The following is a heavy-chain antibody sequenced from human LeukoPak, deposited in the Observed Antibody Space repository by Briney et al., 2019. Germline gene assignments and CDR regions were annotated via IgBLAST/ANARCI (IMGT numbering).Heavy chain of an antibody. V-gene: IGHV1-46*03. CDR3: ASTLRLTAAAGNFDY. CDR2: INPSVGST. D-gene: IGHD6-13*01. J-gene: IGHJ4*02. CDR1: GYTFTSYY. Sequence: GASVKVSCKASGYTFTSYYMHWVRQAPGQGLEWMGIINPSVGSTSYAQKFEGRVTMTRDTSTSTVYMELSSLRSEDTAVYYCASTLRLTAAAGNFDYWGPGTLVTVSS.